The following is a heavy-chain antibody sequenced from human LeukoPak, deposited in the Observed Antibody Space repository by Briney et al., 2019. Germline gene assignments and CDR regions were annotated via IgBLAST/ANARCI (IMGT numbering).Heavy chain of an antibody. D-gene: IGHD3-3*01. V-gene: IGHV3-74*01. CDR1: GFTFSSYW. Sequence: GGSLRLSCAASGFTFSSYWMFWVRQAPGKGLVWVSRIKADGSSTTYADSVKGRFTISRDNSKNTLYLQMNSLRAEDTAVYYCAKCVRDFWSGSDYWGQGTLVTVSS. CDR3: AKCVRDFWSGSDY. J-gene: IGHJ4*02. CDR2: IKADGSST.